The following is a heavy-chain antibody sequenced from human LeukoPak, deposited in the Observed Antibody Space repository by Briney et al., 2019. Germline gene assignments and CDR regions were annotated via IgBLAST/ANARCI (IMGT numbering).Heavy chain of an antibody. J-gene: IGHJ4*02. D-gene: IGHD1-26*01. V-gene: IGHV1-2*02. CDR2: INPDSGDT. CDR1: GYTFTDYY. Sequence: AASVKVSCKASGYTFTDYYMYWVRQATGQGVEWMGWINPDSGDTNYAQKFQGRVTMTRDTSISTDYMELSRLTSDDTAVYYCTRERINSGSYSEALDYWGQGTLVPVSS. CDR3: TRERINSGSYSEALDY.